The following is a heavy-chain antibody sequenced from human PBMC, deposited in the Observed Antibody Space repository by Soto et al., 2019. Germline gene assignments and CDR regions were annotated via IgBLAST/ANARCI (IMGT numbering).Heavy chain of an antibody. J-gene: IGHJ3*02. D-gene: IGHD3-22*01. CDR1: EGTFSSYA. V-gene: IGHV1-69*13. CDR3: SIYDSSGYYGPDAFDI. Sequence: SVKVSCKASEGTFSSYAISWVRQAPGQGLEWMGGIIPIFGTANYAQKFQVRVTITAAESTTTAYMELSSLRSEDTAVYYCSIYDSSGYYGPDAFDIWGQGTMVPVSS. CDR2: IIPIFGTA.